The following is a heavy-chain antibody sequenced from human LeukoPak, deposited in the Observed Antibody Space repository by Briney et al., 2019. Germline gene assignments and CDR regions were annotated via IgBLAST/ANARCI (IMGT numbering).Heavy chain of an antibody. Sequence: SLRLSCAASGFTFDDYAMHWVRQAPGKGLEGVSGISWNSGSIGYADSVKGRLTISRDNAKNSLYLQMNSLRAEGTAVYYCARDGAVLRYFDWLPPVGNFDYWGQEPWSPSPQ. CDR3: ARDGAVLRYFDWLPPVGNFDY. CDR2: ISWNSGSI. D-gene: IGHD3-9*01. V-gene: IGHV3-9*01. CDR1: GFTFDDYA. J-gene: IGHJ4*01.